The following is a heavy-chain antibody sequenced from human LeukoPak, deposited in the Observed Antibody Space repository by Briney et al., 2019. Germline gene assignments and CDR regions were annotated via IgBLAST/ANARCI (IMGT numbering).Heavy chain of an antibody. J-gene: IGHJ4*02. CDR1: GFTFSSYS. CDR2: ISSSSSYI. Sequence: GGSLRLSCAASGFTFSSYSMNWVRQAPGKGLEWVSSISSSSSYIYYADSVKGRFTISRDNAKNSLYLQMNSLRAEDTAVYYCARAAGGNFHYFDYWGQGTLVTVSS. D-gene: IGHD4-23*01. CDR3: ARAAGGNFHYFDY. V-gene: IGHV3-21*01.